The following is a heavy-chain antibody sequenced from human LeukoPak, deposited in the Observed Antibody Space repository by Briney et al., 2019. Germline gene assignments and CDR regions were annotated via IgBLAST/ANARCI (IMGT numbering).Heavy chain of an antibody. CDR1: GGSISSYY. CDR3: ARDIIAAAGDVYFDY. Sequence: SEALSLTCTVSGGSISSYYWSWIRQPAGKGLEWIGRIYTSGSTNYNPSLKSRVTMSVDTSKNQFSLKLSSVTAADTAVYYCARDIIAAAGDVYFDYWGQGTLVTVSS. CDR2: IYTSGST. J-gene: IGHJ4*02. D-gene: IGHD6-13*01. V-gene: IGHV4-4*07.